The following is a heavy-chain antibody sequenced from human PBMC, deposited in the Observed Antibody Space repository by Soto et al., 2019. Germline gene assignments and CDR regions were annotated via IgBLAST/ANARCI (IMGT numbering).Heavy chain of an antibody. CDR2: IYPGDSDT. Sequence: EVQLVQSGAEVKKPGESLKISCKGSAYSFTTYWIGWGRQMPGKGLEWMGIIYPGDSDTRYSPSFQGHVTISADKSISTAYLQWSSLKASDTAMYYCARSDASHSSAWDGLFDYWGQGTLVSVSS. V-gene: IGHV5-51*01. J-gene: IGHJ4*02. CDR3: ARSDASHSSAWDGLFDY. CDR1: AYSFTTYW. D-gene: IGHD6-19*01.